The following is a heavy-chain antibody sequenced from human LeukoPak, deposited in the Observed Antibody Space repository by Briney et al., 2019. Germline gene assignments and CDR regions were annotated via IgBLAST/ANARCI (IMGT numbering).Heavy chain of an antibody. V-gene: IGHV3-7*01. CDR3: ARPIRRGGYDL. D-gene: IGHD5-12*01. Sequence: PGGSLRLSCAASGFTFSSYWMSWFRQAPGKGLEWVASIKEDGSEKYYVDSVKGRFTISRDNGQNSLYLQMNSLRAEDTAVYYCARPIRRGGYDLWGQGTTVTVSS. CDR1: GFTFSSYW. J-gene: IGHJ6*02. CDR2: IKEDGSEK.